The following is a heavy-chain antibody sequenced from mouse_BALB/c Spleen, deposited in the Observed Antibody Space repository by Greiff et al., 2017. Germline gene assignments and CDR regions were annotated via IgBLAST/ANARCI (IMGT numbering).Heavy chain of an antibody. J-gene: IGHJ3*01. CDR1: GFTFSSYG. D-gene: IGHD1-1*01. V-gene: IGHV5-6*01. CDR3: ARHISGSSPPWFAY. Sequence: EVHLVESGGDLVKPGGSLKLSCAASGFTFSSYGMSWVRQTPDKRLEWVATISSGGSYTYYPESVKGRFTIARDNAKNTPYLQMSRLKSEDTAMYYGARHISGSSPPWFAYWGQGTLVTVSA. CDR2: ISSGGSYT.